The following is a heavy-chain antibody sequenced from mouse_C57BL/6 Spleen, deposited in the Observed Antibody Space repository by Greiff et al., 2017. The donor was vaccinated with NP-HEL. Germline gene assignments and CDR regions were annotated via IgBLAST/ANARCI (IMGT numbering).Heavy chain of an antibody. J-gene: IGHJ1*03. Sequence: EVQLQQSGPGLVKPSQSLSLTCSVTGYSITSGYYWNWIRQFPGNKLEWMGYISYDGSNNYNPSLKNRISITRDTSKNQFFLKLNSVTTEDTATYYCASHYDGYRYWYFDVWGTGTTVTVSS. CDR2: ISYDGSN. CDR3: ASHYDGYRYWYFDV. CDR1: GYSITSGYY. V-gene: IGHV3-6*01. D-gene: IGHD2-3*01.